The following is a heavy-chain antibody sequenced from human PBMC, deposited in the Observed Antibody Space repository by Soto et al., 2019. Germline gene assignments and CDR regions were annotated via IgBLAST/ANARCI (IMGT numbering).Heavy chain of an antibody. J-gene: IGHJ4*02. D-gene: IGHD1-7*01. CDR2: INHSGST. CDR1: GGSFSGYY. CDR3: ARDKTTGLFDY. V-gene: IGHV4-34*01. Sequence: QVQLQQWGAGLLKPSETLSLTCAVYGGSFSGYYWTWIRQPPGTGLEWIGEINHSGSTNYNPSLKSRVTISVDTSTTQFSLKLTSVTAADTAVYYCARDKTTGLFDYWGQGTLVTVSS.